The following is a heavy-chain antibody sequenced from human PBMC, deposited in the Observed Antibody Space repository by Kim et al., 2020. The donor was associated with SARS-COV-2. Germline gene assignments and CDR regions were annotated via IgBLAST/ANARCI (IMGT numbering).Heavy chain of an antibody. Sequence: GGSLRLSCSASGFTFSNYSMNWVRQAPGKGLEWVSSITSNITYIYYADTVTGRCTISSSNAEKSLTLHMHSIRAKDKATYYCASARGYGTGFAFGDWGQ. D-gene: IGHD3-9*01. CDR2: ITSNITYI. V-gene: IGHV3-21*04. CDR1: GFTFSNYS. CDR3: ASARGYGTGFAFGD. J-gene: IGHJ3*01.